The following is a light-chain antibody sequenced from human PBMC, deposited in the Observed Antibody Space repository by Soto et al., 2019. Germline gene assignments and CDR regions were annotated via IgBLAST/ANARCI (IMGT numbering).Light chain of an antibody. V-gene: IGKV2-28*01. CDR1: QSLLHSNGYNY. J-gene: IGKJ2*01. Sequence: DIVMTQSPLSLPVTPGEPASISCRSSQSLLHSNGYNYLDWYLQKPGQSPQLLIYLGSNRASGVPDRCSGSGSGTDFTLKISRVEAEEVGVYYCMQDLQTPYTFGQGTKLEI. CDR3: MQDLQTPYT. CDR2: LGS.